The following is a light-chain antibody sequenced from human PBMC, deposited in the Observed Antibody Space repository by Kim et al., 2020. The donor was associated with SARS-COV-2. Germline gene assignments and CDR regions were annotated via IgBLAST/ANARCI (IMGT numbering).Light chain of an antibody. CDR3: NSRDSNDYVV. J-gene: IGLJ2*01. CDR1: SLRSYY. Sequence: VALGQTVRITCQGDSLRSYYATWYQQKPGQAPLLVIYDKNNRPSGIPARFSGSYSGNTAYLTITGTQAGDEADYYCNSRDSNDYVVFGGGTKVTVL. V-gene: IGLV3-19*01. CDR2: DKN.